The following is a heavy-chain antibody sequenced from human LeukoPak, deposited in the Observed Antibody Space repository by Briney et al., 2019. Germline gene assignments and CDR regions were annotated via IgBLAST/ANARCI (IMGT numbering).Heavy chain of an antibody. CDR1: GGSISSSSYY. CDR2: IYYSGST. Sequence: SETLSLTCTVSGGSISSSSYYWGWIRQPPGKGLEWIGSIYYSGSTYYNPSLKSRVTISVDTSKNQFSLKLSSVTAADTAVYYCARQGRYCSSTSCYRWFDPWGQGTLVTVSS. J-gene: IGHJ5*02. D-gene: IGHD2-2*01. CDR3: ARQGRYCSSTSCYRWFDP. V-gene: IGHV4-39*01.